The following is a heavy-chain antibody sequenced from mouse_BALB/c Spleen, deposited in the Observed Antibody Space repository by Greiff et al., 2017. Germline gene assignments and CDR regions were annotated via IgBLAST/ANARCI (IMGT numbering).Heavy chain of an antibody. CDR3: ATYDYWFAY. D-gene: IGHD2-4*01. J-gene: IGHJ3*01. V-gene: IGHV1-7*01. CDR2: INPSTGYT. CDR1: GYTFTSYW. Sequence: VQLQQSGAELAKPGASVKMSCKASGYTFTSYWMHWVKQRPGQGLEWIGYINPSTGYTEYNQKFKDKATLTADKSSSTAYMQLSSLTSEDSAVYYCATYDYWFAYWGQGTLVTVSA.